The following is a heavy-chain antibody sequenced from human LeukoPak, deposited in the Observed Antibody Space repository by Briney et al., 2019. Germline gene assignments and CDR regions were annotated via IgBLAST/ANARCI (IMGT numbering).Heavy chain of an antibody. CDR3: ARDSLRSGYLDY. V-gene: IGHV3-53*01. J-gene: IGHJ4*02. D-gene: IGHD3-3*01. CDR2: IYSGGST. Sequence: GGSLRLSCAASGFTVSSNYMSWVRQAPGKGLEWVSVIYSGGSTYYADSVKGRFTTSRDNSKNTLYLQMNSLRAEDTAVYYCARDSLRSGYLDYWGQGTLVTVSS. CDR1: GFTVSSNY.